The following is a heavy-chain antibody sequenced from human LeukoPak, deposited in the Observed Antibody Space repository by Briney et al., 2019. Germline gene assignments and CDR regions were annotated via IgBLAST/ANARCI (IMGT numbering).Heavy chain of an antibody. CDR1: GGSFRGYY. CDR2: INHSGST. D-gene: IGHD3-16*01. V-gene: IGHV4-34*01. CDR3: ARHAPPGDMITFGGVKREMNWFDP. J-gene: IGHJ5*02. Sequence: PSETLSLTCAVYGGSFRGYYWSWIRQPPGKGLEWIGEINHSGSTNYNPSLKSRVTISVDTSKNQFSLKLSSVTAADTAVYYCARHAPPGDMITFGGVKREMNWFDPWGQGTLVTVSS.